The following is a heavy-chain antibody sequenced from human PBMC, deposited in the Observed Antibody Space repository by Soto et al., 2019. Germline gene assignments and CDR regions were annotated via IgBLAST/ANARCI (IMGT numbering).Heavy chain of an antibody. J-gene: IGHJ5*02. CDR3: ARDKGWFDP. V-gene: IGHV1-69*08. Sequence: QVQLVQSGAEVKKPGSSVKVSCKASGGTFSSDTFSWVRQAPGQGLEWMGRIIPILGITNYAQKFQGRVTITADKSTSTAYMEVSSLRSEDTAVYYCARDKGWFDPWGQGALVTVSS. CDR1: GGTFSSDT. CDR2: IIPILGIT.